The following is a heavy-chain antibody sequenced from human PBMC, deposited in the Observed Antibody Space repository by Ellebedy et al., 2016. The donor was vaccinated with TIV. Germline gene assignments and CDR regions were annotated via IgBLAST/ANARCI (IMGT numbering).Heavy chain of an antibody. Sequence: MPSETLSLTCGVFGGSLSGYYWSWIRQPPGKGLEWIGEINHSGSTNYNPSLKSRVTIAVDTPRTQFSLKVSSVTAADTAVYYCARDAGTTPFDSWGPGTLVTVSS. CDR3: ARDAGTTPFDS. CDR2: INHSGST. J-gene: IGHJ4*02. V-gene: IGHV4-34*01. D-gene: IGHD1-7*01. CDR1: GGSLSGYY.